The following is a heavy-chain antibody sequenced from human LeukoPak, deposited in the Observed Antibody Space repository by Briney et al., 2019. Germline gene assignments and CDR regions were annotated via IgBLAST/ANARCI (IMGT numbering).Heavy chain of an antibody. CDR2: IHYSGSS. D-gene: IGHD6-13*01. CDR3: ARGAAATY. CDR1: GGSISTYY. V-gene: IGHV4-59*01. Sequence: SETLPLTCAVSGGSISTYYWSWIRQPPGKGLEWIGYIHYSGSSNYNPSLKSRVTISLDTSKNQFSLKLSSVTAADTAVYYCARGAAATYWGQGTLVTVSS. J-gene: IGHJ4*02.